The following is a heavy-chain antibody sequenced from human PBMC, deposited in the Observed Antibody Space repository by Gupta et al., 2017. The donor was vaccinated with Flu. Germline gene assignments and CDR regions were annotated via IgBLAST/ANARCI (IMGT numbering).Heavy chain of an antibody. D-gene: IGHD2-15*01. V-gene: IGHV7-4-1*02. J-gene: IGHJ4*02. Sequence: NWVRQAPGKGLEWMGNIDTRNGYPKYAQGFTGRFVFSVDTSLSTTYLQISSLRADDTAVYYCARGTPQPGTDFLGQGTLVTVSS. CDR2: IDTRNGYP. CDR3: ARGTPQPGTDF.